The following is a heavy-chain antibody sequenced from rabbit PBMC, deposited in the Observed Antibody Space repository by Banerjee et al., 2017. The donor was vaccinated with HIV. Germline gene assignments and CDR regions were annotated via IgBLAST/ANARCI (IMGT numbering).Heavy chain of an antibody. V-gene: IGHV1S40*01. Sequence: VESGGGLVKPGASLTLTCKASGFSFSSGYYMSWVRQAPGKGLEWIGCIGTGTGSTYYASWAKGRFTVSKTSSTTVTLQMTSLTAADTATYFCARDGAGGSYFALWGPGTLVTVS. CDR1: GFSFSSGYY. CDR2: IGTGTGST. D-gene: IGHD8-1*01. J-gene: IGHJ4*01. CDR3: ARDGAGGSYFAL.